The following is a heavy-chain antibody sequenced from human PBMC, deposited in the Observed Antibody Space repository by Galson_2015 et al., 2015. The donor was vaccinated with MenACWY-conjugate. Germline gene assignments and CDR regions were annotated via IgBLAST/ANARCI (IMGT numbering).Heavy chain of an antibody. CDR2: ISYDGHKK. D-gene: IGHD4-23*01. CDR1: GFTFDAYG. J-gene: IGHJ1*01. CDR3: AREWNDYGGPPCY. Sequence: SLRLSCAASGFTFDAYGIHWVRQAPGKGLEWVAAISYDGHKKYYADSVKARFTISRDNSKNTVYLQMSGLRVEETAVYFCAREWNDYGGPPCYWGRASQVTVSS. V-gene: IGHV3-33*01.